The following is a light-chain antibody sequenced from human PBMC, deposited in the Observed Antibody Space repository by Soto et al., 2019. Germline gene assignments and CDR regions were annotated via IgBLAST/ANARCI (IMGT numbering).Light chain of an antibody. Sequence: QSVLTQRASVSGSPGQSITSSCTGTSSDVGGYNYVSWYQQHPGKAPKLMIYDVSNRPSGVSNRFSGSKSGNTASLTISGLQAEDEADYYCRSYTTSSFYVFGNGTKSPT. J-gene: IGLJ1*01. CDR1: SSDVGGYNY. V-gene: IGLV2-14*01. CDR2: DVS. CDR3: RSYTTSSFYV.